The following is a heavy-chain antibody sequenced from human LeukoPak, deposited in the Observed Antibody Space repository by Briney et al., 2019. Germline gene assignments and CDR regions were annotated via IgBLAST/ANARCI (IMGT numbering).Heavy chain of an antibody. J-gene: IGHJ4*02. V-gene: IGHV4-4*07. D-gene: IGHD3-10*02. CDR3: ARGGTLFTYFDS. CDR1: GGSTSVYY. Sequence: PSETLSLTCSVSGGSTSVYYRNWIRQPAGQGREWLGRIYYTGNTAYNPSLESRLSMSLDTAKNQFSLKVTSVTAADTAVYYCARGGTLFTYFDSWGQGALVTVSS. CDR2: IYYTGNT.